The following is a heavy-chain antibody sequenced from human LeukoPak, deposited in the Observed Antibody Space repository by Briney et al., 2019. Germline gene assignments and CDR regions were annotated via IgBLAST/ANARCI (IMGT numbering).Heavy chain of an antibody. D-gene: IGHD3-10*01. CDR1: GYTFTNYY. Sequence: ASVKVSCKASGYTFTNYYIHWVRQAPGQGLEWMGWINPNNSDTNYAQKFHGRVTMTRGTSISTAYVELSRLKSDDTAVYYCARLVWGVDYYYYYMDVWGKGTTVTVSS. CDR2: INPNNSDT. J-gene: IGHJ6*03. V-gene: IGHV1-2*02. CDR3: ARLVWGVDYYYYYMDV.